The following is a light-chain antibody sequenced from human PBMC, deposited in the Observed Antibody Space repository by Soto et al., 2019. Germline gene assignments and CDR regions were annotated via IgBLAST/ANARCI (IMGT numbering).Light chain of an antibody. J-gene: IGKJ1*01. CDR1: QTISSW. CDR3: QPYNSFSGP. V-gene: IGKV1-5*01. CDR2: DAS. Sequence: DIQMTQSPSALSASVGDRVTITCRASQTISSWLAWYQQKPGKAPNLLIYDASSLESGVPSRFSGRGSGTQLTLTISSLQPDDFATYYCQPYNSFSGPFGQGTKVDI.